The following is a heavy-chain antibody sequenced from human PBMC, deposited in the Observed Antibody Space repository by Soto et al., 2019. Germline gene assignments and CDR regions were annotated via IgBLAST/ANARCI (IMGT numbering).Heavy chain of an antibody. CDR3: ARLLNGYGDYAWGVGAFDI. D-gene: IGHD4-17*01. Sequence: SETLSLTCTVSGGSISSYYWSWIRQPPGKGLEWIGYIYYSGSTNYTPSLKSRVTISVDTSKNQFSLKLSSVTAADTAVYYCARLLNGYGDYAWGVGAFDIWGQGTMVTVS. CDR2: IYYSGST. CDR1: GGSISSYY. J-gene: IGHJ3*02. V-gene: IGHV4-59*01.